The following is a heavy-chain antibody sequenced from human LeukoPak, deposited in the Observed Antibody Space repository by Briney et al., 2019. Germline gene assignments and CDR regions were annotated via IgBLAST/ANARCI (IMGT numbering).Heavy chain of an antibody. CDR1: GITLRSYA. CDR2: ISGSGDRT. V-gene: IGHV3-23*01. D-gene: IGHD3-10*01. CDR3: AKLLRGVVVPYFDY. Sequence: SGGSLRLSCAASGITLRSYAMSWVRQAPGKGLEWVSAISGSGDRTYHADSVKGRFTVSRDTSKNTLFLQMNSLRAEDTAVYYCAKLLRGVVVPYFDYWGQGTLSPSPQ. J-gene: IGHJ4*02.